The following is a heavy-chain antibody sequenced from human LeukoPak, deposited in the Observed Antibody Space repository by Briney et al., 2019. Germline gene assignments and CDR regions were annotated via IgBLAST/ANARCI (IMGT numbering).Heavy chain of an antibody. D-gene: IGHD3-10*01. CDR2: INTNTGNP. V-gene: IGHV7-4-1*02. CDR3: ARDLYGSGSYMWFDP. J-gene: IGHJ5*02. CDR1: GYIFTSYA. Sequence: ASVKVSCKASGYIFTSYAMNWVRQAPGQGLEWMGWINTNTGNPTYSQGFTGRFVFTLDTSVGTAYLQISSLKAEDTAVYYCARDLYGSGSYMWFDPWGQGTLVTVSS.